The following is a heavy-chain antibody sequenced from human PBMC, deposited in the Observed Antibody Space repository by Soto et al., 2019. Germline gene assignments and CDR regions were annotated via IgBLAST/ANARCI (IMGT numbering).Heavy chain of an antibody. CDR2: IWYDGSNK. CDR3: AKEGALSSSWPNYYYYYGMDV. D-gene: IGHD6-13*01. Sequence: GGSLRLSCAASGFTFSSYGMHWVRQAPGKGLEWVAVIWYDGSNKYYADSVKGRFTISRDNSKNTLYLQMNSLRAEDTAVYYCAKEGALSSSWPNYYYYYGMDVWGQGTTVTVSS. V-gene: IGHV3-30*02. CDR1: GFTFSSYG. J-gene: IGHJ6*02.